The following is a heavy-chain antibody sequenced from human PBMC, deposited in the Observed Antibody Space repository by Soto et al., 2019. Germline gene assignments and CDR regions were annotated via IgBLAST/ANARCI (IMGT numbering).Heavy chain of an antibody. V-gene: IGHV1-3*01. Sequence: QVQLVQSGAEVKEPGASVRVSCKAFGYTFTAYNIHWLRQAPGQGLEWMGWINAGNGNTRSSRKFQGRVIITRDTSATTANLEVDSQRSEDTAIYYGARVAPSGGAEARFDPWGQGTLLTASS. CDR2: INAGNGNT. J-gene: IGHJ5*02. CDR1: GYTFTAYN. D-gene: IGHD4-17*01. CDR3: ARVAPSGGAEARFDP.